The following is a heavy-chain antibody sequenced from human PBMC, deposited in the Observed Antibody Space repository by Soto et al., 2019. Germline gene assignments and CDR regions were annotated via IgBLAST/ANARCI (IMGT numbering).Heavy chain of an antibody. CDR1: GGSISSYY. D-gene: IGHD5-12*01. Sequence: QVQLQESGPGLVKPSETLSLTCTVSGGSISSYYWSWIRQPPGKGLEWIGYIYYSGSTNYNPSLKSRVTISADTSKYQFSLKLSSVTAADTAVYSCARARSGGGGYDSMALYYWGQGTLVTVSS. CDR3: ARARSGGGGYDSMALYY. V-gene: IGHV4-59*01. J-gene: IGHJ4*02. CDR2: IYYSGST.